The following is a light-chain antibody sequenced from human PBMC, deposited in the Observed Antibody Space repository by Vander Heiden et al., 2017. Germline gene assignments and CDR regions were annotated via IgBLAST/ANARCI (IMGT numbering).Light chain of an antibody. CDR2: RAS. J-gene: IGKJ4*01. CDR3: QQYNNWLLT. V-gene: IGKV3-15*01. Sequence: EIVMTPSPATLSVSPGERATLSCRASQSVGTNLAWYQQKPGQAPRLLIYRASTRATGFPARFSGTGSGTEFTLTISSLQSEDFAVYYCQQYNNWLLTFGGGTKVEIK. CDR1: QSVGTN.